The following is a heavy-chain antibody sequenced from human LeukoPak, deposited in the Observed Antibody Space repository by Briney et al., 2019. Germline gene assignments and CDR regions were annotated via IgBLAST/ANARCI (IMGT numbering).Heavy chain of an antibody. D-gene: IGHD5-18*01. J-gene: IGHJ4*02. CDR2: ISYDGSNK. CDR3: AKDLRADTALAQDC. Sequence: GGSLRLSCAASGFTFSSYAMHWVRQAPGKGLEWVAVISYDGSNKYYADSVKGRFTISRDNSKNTLYLQMNSLRAEDTAVYYCAKDLRADTALAQDCWGQGTLVTVSS. V-gene: IGHV3-30*01. CDR1: GFTFSSYA.